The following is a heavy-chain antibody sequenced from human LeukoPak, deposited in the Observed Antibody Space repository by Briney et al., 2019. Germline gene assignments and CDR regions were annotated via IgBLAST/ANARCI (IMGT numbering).Heavy chain of an antibody. Sequence: GGSLRLSCAASGFTFSYYGLHWVRQAPGKGLEWVALISYDGSNKIYADSVKGRFTISRDNSKNTLYLQMNSLRAEDTAVYYCAKDETPYCGGDCSLDPWGQGTLVTVSS. V-gene: IGHV3-30*18. D-gene: IGHD2-21*02. CDR3: AKDETPYCGGDCSLDP. CDR2: ISYDGSNK. J-gene: IGHJ5*02. CDR1: GFTFSYYG.